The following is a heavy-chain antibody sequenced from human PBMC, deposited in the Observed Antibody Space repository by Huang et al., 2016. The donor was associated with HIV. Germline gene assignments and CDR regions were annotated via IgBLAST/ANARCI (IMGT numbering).Heavy chain of an antibody. CDR3: TREFTTSVQFFDL. Sequence: QVKLVESGGGVVQPGISLRLSCAASGFTFRTCTFHWVRQAPGKGLEWGAGISYNGGKKFYADSVKGRFTISRDNSKNTVYLEVSSPRPEDSAVYYCTREFTTSVQFFDLWGQGTLVTVSS. J-gene: IGHJ4*02. D-gene: IGHD4-4*01. CDR2: ISYNGGKK. V-gene: IGHV3-30*15. CDR1: GFTFRTCT.